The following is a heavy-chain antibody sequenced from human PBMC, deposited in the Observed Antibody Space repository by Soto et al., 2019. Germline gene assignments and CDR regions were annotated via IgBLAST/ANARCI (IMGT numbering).Heavy chain of an antibody. Sequence: GGSLRLSCAASGFTFSSYAMSWVRQAPGKGLEWVSAISGSGGSTYYADSVKGRFTISRDNSKNTLYLQMNSLRAEDTAVYYCAKEVGYSGYDFEDYFDYWGQGTLVTVSS. CDR3: AKEVGYSGYDFEDYFDY. D-gene: IGHD5-12*01. CDR1: GFTFSSYA. CDR2: ISGSGGST. V-gene: IGHV3-23*01. J-gene: IGHJ4*02.